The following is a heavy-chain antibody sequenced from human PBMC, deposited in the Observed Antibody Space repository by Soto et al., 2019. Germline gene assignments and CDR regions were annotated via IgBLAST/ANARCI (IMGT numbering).Heavy chain of an antibody. CDR3: AKDGRLGQFDY. J-gene: IGHJ4*02. D-gene: IGHD1-1*01. CDR2: INSDGSST. CDR1: GFTLRGYW. Sequence: EVQLVESGGGLVQPGGSLRLSCAASGFTLRGYWMHWVRQAPGKGLVWVSRINSDGSSTSYADSVKGRFTISRDNAKNTLYLQMNSLRAEDTAVYYCAKDGRLGQFDYWGQGTQVTASS. V-gene: IGHV3-74*01.